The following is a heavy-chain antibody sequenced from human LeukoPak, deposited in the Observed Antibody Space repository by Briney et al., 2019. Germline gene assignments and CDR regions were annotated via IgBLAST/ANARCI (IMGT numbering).Heavy chain of an antibody. J-gene: IGHJ6*02. CDR1: GFTFSSYW. D-gene: IGHD1-1*01. CDR2: IKQDGSEK. V-gene: IGHV3-7*01. CDR3: ARDPGTDYYYGMDV. Sequence: GGSLRLSCAASGFTFSSYWMSWVRQAPGKRLEWVANIKQDGSEKYYVDSVKGRFTISRDNAKNSLYLQMNSLRAEDTAVYYCARDPGTDYYYGMDVWGQGTTVTVSS.